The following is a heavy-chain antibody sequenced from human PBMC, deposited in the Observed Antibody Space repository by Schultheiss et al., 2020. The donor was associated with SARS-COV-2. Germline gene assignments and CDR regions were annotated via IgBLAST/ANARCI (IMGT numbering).Heavy chain of an antibody. CDR3: ARVPGYCSSTSCYTADYYYYYMDV. Sequence: ASVKVSCKASGYTFTSYGISWVRQAPGQGLEWMGWISAYNGNTNYAQKLQGRVTMTIDTSTSTAYMELRSLRSDDTAVYYCARVPGYCSSTSCYTADYYYYYMDVWGKGTTVTVSS. D-gene: IGHD2-2*02. CDR2: ISAYNGNT. J-gene: IGHJ6*03. V-gene: IGHV1-18*01. CDR1: GYTFTSYG.